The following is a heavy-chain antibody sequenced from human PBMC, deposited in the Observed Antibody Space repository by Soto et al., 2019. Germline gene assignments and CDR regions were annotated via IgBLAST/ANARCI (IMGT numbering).Heavy chain of an antibody. CDR2: ISSSSSTI. CDR3: GRPTYYYDSSGPPAY. CDR1: GFTFSTYS. D-gene: IGHD3-22*01. J-gene: IGHJ4*02. V-gene: IGHV3-48*01. Sequence: EVQLVESGGGLVQPGGSLRLSCAASGFTFSTYSMNWVRQAPGKGLEWVSYISSSSSTIFCTDSVKGRFTVSRDNAKNSLYLQMNSLRAEATAVYYCGRPTYYYDSSGPPAYWGQGTLVTVSS.